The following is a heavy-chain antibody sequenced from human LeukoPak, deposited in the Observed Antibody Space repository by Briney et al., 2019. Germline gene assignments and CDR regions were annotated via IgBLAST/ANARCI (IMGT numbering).Heavy chain of an antibody. CDR2: ISAYNGNT. D-gene: IGHD1-26*01. J-gene: IGHJ4*02. V-gene: IGHV1-18*01. CDR3: AREAFGIVGATPNY. CDR1: GYTFTSYG. Sequence: GASVKVSCKASGYTFTSYGISWVRQAPGQGLEWMGWISAYNGNTNYAQKLQGRATMTTDTSTSTAYMELRSLRSDDTAVYYCAREAFGIVGATPNYWGQGTLVTVSS.